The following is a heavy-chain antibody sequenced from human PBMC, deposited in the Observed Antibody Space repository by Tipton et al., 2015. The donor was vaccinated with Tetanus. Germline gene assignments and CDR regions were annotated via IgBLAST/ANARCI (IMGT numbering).Heavy chain of an antibody. J-gene: IGHJ4*01. CDR2: ILPIFGTT. CDR1: GYTFTSYA. Sequence: QLVQSGAEVKKPGASVKVSCKASGYTFTSYAFSWVRQAPGQGLEWMGTILPIFGTTNYAQKFQGRVTITADKSTRTVYMELSSLRSGDTAIYYRARDYDGSEPYDYWGQGTLVTVSS. V-gene: IGHV1-69*06. CDR3: ARDYDGSEPYDY. D-gene: IGHD3-10*01.